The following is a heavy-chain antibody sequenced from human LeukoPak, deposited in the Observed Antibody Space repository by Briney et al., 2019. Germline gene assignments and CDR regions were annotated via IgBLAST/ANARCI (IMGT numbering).Heavy chain of an antibody. CDR2: ISCSGGST. CDR1: GFTFSGYG. D-gene: IGHD1-26*01. CDR3: AKGGRSGSYPLDY. V-gene: IGHV3-23*01. J-gene: IGHJ4*02. Sequence: GGTLRLSCAASGFTFSGYGMSWVRQAPGKGLEWVSAISCSGGSTYYADSVKGRFPISRDNSKNTLYLQMNSLRAEDTAVYYCAKGGRSGSYPLDYWGQGTLVTVSS.